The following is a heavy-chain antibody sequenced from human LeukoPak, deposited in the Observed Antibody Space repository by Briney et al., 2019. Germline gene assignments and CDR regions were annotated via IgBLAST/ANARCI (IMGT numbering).Heavy chain of an antibody. V-gene: IGHV3-11*01. J-gene: IGHJ4*02. Sequence: GGSLRLSCAASGFTFSEYYMSWIRQAPGKGLEWVSYISSSGSTTYYADSVKGRFTISRDNAKNSLYLQMNSLRAEDTAVYYCAREMDGPYGSGSPLDYWGQGTLVTVSS. CDR3: AREMDGPYGSGSPLDY. D-gene: IGHD3-10*01. CDR1: GFTFSEYY. CDR2: ISSSGSTT.